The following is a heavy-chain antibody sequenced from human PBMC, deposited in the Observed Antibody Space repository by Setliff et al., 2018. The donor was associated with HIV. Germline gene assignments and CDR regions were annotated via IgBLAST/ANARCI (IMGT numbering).Heavy chain of an antibody. J-gene: IGHJ5*02. CDR3: ARVLLRTNPLYGVASNWFDP. D-gene: IGHD2-8*01. CDR1: GFDFSRYG. CDR2: ISYDASNK. Sequence: PGGSLRLSCVASGFDFSRYGMHWVRQAPGKGLEWVAVISYDASNKFYSDSVKGRFTVSRDNSKSSLFLQMSDLRPEDTAVYYCARVLLRTNPLYGVASNWFDPWGQGTLVTVSS. V-gene: IGHV3-30*03.